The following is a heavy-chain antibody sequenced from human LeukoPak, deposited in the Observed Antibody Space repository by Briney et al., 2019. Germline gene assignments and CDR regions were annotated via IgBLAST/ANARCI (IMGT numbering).Heavy chain of an antibody. D-gene: IGHD3-22*01. V-gene: IGHV3-23*01. Sequence: GGSLRLSCAASGFTFSSYAMSWVRQAPGKGLEWVSAISGSGGSTYYADSVKGRFTISRDNSKNTLYLQMNSPRAEDTAVYYCAKDSYYDSSGYYYFDYWGQGTLVTVSS. CDR3: AKDSYYDSSGYYYFDY. CDR1: GFTFSSYA. CDR2: ISGSGGST. J-gene: IGHJ4*02.